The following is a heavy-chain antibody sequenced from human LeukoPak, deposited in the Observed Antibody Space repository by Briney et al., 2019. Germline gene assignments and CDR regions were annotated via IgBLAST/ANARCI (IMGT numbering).Heavy chain of an antibody. CDR1: GGTFSSYA. CDR2: IIPIFGTA. CDR3: ARAGSYGIDAFDI. Sequence: SVKVSCKAFGGTFSSYAISWVRQAPGQGLEWMGRIIPIFGTANYAQKFQGRVTITTDESTSTAYMELSSLRSEDTAVYYCARAGSYGIDAFDIWGQGTMVTVSS. J-gene: IGHJ3*02. V-gene: IGHV1-69*05. D-gene: IGHD1-26*01.